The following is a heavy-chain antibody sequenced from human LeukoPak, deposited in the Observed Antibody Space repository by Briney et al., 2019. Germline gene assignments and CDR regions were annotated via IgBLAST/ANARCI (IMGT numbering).Heavy chain of an antibody. CDR1: GFTFSSYE. D-gene: IGHD3-10*02. V-gene: IGHV3-48*03. J-gene: IGHJ6*04. Sequence: PGGSLRLSCAASGFTFSSYEMNWVRQAPGKGLEGGSYISSSGSTIYYADSVKGRFTISGDNAKNSRYLQMNSLRAQDRAVYYCAELGITMTGGVWGKGTTVTISS. CDR2: ISSSGSTI. CDR3: AELGITMTGGV.